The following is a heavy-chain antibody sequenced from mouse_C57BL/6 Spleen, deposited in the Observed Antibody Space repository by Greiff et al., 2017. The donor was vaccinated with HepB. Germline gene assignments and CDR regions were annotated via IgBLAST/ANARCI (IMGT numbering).Heavy chain of an antibody. D-gene: IGHD2-4*01. CDR3: VRESEYYDVYAMDY. J-gene: IGHJ4*01. V-gene: IGHV10-3*01. CDR2: IRSKSSNYAT. CDR1: GFTFNTYA. Sequence: EVQGVESGGGLVQPKGSLKLSCAASGFTFNTYAMHWVRQAPGKGLEWVARIRSKSSNYATYYADSVKDRFTISRDDSQSMLYLQMNNLKTEDTAMYYCVRESEYYDVYAMDYWGQGTSVTVSS.